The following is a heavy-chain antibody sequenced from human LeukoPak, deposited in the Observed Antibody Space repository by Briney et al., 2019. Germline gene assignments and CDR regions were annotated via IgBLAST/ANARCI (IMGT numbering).Heavy chain of an antibody. CDR3: ARSPSYYDILTGYYPAYYGMDV. CDR2: IYYSGST. CDR1: GGSISSYY. V-gene: IGHV4-59*01. D-gene: IGHD3-9*01. Sequence: SETLSLTCTVSGGSISSYYWSWIRQPPGKGLEWIGYIYYSGSTNYNPSLKRRVTISVDTSKNQFSLKLSSVTAADTAVYYCARSPSYYDILTGYYPAYYGMDVWGQGTTVTVSS. J-gene: IGHJ6*02.